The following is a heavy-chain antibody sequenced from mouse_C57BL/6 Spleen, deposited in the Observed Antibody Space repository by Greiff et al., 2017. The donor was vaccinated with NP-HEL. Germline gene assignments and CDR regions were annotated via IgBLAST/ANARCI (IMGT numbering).Heavy chain of an antibody. CDR2: IDPSDSET. Sequence: QVQLQQPGAELVRPGSSVKLSCKASGYTFTSYWMHWVKQRPIQGLEWIGNIDPSDSETNYNQKFKDKAPLTVDKSSSTAYMQLSRLTSEDSAVYYCARGEVDDYDGGVSCAYWGQGTLVTVSA. CDR1: GYTFTSYW. D-gene: IGHD2-4*01. V-gene: IGHV1-52*01. J-gene: IGHJ3*01. CDR3: ARGEVDDYDGGVSCAY.